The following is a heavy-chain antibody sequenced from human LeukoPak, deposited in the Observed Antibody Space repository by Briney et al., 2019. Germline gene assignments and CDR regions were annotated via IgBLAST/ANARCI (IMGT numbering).Heavy chain of an antibody. CDR1: GGTFSSYA. J-gene: IGHJ3*02. V-gene: IGHV1-69*04. Sequence: ASVKVSCKASGGTFSSYAISWVRQAPGQGLEWMGRIIPILGIANYAQKFQGRVTITADKSTSTAYMELSSLRSEDTAVYYCARDRITMVRGVINAFDIWGQGTMVTVSS. D-gene: IGHD3-10*01. CDR3: ARDRITMVRGVINAFDI. CDR2: IIPILGIA.